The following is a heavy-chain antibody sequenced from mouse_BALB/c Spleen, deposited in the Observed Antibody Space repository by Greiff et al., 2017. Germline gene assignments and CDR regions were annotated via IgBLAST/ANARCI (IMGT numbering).Heavy chain of an antibody. CDR1: GYTFTSYW. CDR2: IYPGDGDT. V-gene: IGHV1-87*01. J-gene: IGHJ4*01. Sequence: VQLQQSGAELARPGASVKFSCKASGYTFTSYWMQWVKQRPGQGLEWVGDIYPGDGDTRYTQKFKGEATLTADKSSSTAYMQLSSLASEDSAVIYCARGSLLRPPYAMDYWGQGTSVTVSA. D-gene: IGHD1-2*01. CDR3: ARGSLLRPPYAMDY.